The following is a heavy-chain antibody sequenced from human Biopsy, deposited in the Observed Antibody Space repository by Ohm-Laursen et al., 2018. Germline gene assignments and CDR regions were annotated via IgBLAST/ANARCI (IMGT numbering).Heavy chain of an antibody. CDR2: INHSGRT. CDR1: GESFNGYY. D-gene: IGHD3-22*01. Sequence: TLSLTCAVYGESFNGYYWSWIRQTPGKGLERIGEINHSGRTNYSPSLKSRVTISVDTSKNQFSLKVRSVTAADTAVYYCVRGVDYYDPYHYYALDVWGQGTTVTVSS. V-gene: IGHV4-34*01. J-gene: IGHJ6*02. CDR3: VRGVDYYDPYHYYALDV.